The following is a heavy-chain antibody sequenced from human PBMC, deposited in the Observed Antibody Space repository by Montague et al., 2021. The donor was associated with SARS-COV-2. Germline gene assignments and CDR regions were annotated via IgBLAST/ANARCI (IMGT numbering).Heavy chain of an antibody. CDR3: VRDTQYYDDNAWDDWFDP. D-gene: IGHD3-16*01. CDR2: VSHKGRT. CDR1: GGSIYSYY. J-gene: IGHJ5*02. Sequence: SLTCTVSGGSIYSYYWSLVRQPPGKGLEWIGHVSHKGRTNYNPSLXSRGTISVDTSNNYFSLRLSSVTAADTAVYYCVRDTQYYDDNAWDDWFDPWGQGTLVTVSS. V-gene: IGHV4-59*01.